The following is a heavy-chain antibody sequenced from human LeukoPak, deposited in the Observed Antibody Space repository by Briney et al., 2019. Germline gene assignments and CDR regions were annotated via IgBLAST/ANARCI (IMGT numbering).Heavy chain of an antibody. D-gene: IGHD5-12*01. J-gene: IGHJ4*02. CDR2: IRYDGSNK. V-gene: IGHV3-30*02. Sequence: GGSLRLSCAASGFTFSSYGMYWVRQASGKGLEWVAFIRYDGSNKYYADSVKGRFTISRDNSKNTLYLQMKSLRAEDTAVYYCARDLYSGYENLFDYWGQGTLVTVSS. CDR3: ARDLYSGYENLFDY. CDR1: GFTFSSYG.